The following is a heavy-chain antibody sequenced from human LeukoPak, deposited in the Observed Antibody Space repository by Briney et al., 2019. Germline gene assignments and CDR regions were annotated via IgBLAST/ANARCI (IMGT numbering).Heavy chain of an antibody. D-gene: IGHD4/OR15-4a*01. CDR1: GYSFASYG. CDR2: MYPGDSDS. Sequence: GESLKISCKGSGYSFASYGIGWVRQMPGKGLEWMGIMYPGDSDSRYSPSFQGQVTISADKSISTAYLQWSSLKASDTAMYYCARSLYGVNTWFDYWGQGTLVTVSS. J-gene: IGHJ4*02. V-gene: IGHV5-51*01. CDR3: ARSLYGVNTWFDY.